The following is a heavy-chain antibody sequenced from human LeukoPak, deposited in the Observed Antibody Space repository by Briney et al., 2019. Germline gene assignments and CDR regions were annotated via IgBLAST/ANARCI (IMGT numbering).Heavy chain of an antibody. CDR3: AKDSDCSSTSCYPDY. V-gene: IGHV3-21*04. Sequence: GGSLRLSCAASGFTFSSYSMDWVRQAPGKGLEWVSSIGSSSTYTHYADSVKGRFTISRDNAKNSLYLQMNSLRAEDTALYYCAKDSDCSSTSCYPDYWGQGTLVTVSS. D-gene: IGHD2-2*01. J-gene: IGHJ4*02. CDR1: GFTFSSYS. CDR2: IGSSSTYT.